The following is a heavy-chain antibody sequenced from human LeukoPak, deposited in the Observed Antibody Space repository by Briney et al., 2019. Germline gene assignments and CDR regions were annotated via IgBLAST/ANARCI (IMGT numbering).Heavy chain of an antibody. J-gene: IGHJ4*02. CDR3: ARGPPNWGYDY. CDR1: GYTFTIYD. CDR2: MSPNSGDT. D-gene: IGHD7-27*01. Sequence: ASVKVSCKASGYTFTIYDFNWARQATGQRPEWMGWMSPNSGDTGYAQKFQDRVTMTRNTSISTAYMELSSLRSDDTAVYYCARGPPNWGYDYWGPGTLVTVSS. V-gene: IGHV1-8*01.